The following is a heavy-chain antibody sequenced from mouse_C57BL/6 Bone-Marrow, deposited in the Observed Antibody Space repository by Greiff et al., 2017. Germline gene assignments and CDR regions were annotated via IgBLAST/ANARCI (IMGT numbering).Heavy chain of an antibody. Sequence: EVQRVESGGDLVKPGGSLKLSCAASGFTFSSYGMSWVRQTPDKRLEWVATISSGGSYTYYPDSVKGRFTISRDNAKNTLYLQMSSLKSEDTAMYYCARRRDYGNYVDYYAMDYWGQGTSVTVSS. J-gene: IGHJ4*01. CDR2: ISSGGSYT. V-gene: IGHV5-6*01. CDR1: GFTFSSYG. D-gene: IGHD2-1*01. CDR3: ARRRDYGNYVDYYAMDY.